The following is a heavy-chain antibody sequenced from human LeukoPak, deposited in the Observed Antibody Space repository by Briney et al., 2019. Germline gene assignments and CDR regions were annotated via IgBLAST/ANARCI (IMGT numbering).Heavy chain of an antibody. J-gene: IGHJ4*02. D-gene: IGHD3-10*01. Sequence: SGGSLRLSCAAPGFTFSSYAMSWVRQAPGKGLEWVSAISGSGGSTYYADSAKGRFTISRDNSKSTLYLQMNSLRAEDTAVYYCAKASIQPMVRGGPCPVWGQGTLVTVSS. CDR1: GFTFSSYA. CDR2: ISGSGGST. CDR3: AKASIQPMVRGGPCPV. V-gene: IGHV3-23*01.